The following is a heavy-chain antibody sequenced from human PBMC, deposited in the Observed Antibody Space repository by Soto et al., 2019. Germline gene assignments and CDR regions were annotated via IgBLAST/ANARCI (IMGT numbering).Heavy chain of an antibody. J-gene: IGHJ3*01. Sequence: PSETLSLTCTVSGGSIRSYYWSWIRQPPGKGLEWIGYIFHSGSSKCNPSLKSRVTISLDTSKSQFSLMLTSMTAADTAVYYCASRTTVSTPDTFDLWGPGTMVTVSS. V-gene: IGHV4-59*01. CDR2: IFHSGSS. D-gene: IGHD4-17*01. CDR3: ASRTTVSTPDTFDL. CDR1: GGSIRSYY.